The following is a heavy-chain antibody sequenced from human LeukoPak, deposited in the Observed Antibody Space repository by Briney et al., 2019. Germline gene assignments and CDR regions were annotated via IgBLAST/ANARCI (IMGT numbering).Heavy chain of an antibody. V-gene: IGHV4-59*01. CDR2: IFYSGST. CDR3: ATFSWGSFDY. CDR1: GGSISSYY. J-gene: IGHJ4*02. Sequence: SETLSLTCPVSGGSISSYYWSWIRQPPGEGLEWIGYIFYSGSTNYNPSLKSRVTISVDTSKNQFSLKLSSVTAADTAVYYCATFSWGSFDYWGQGTLVTVSS. D-gene: IGHD3-16*01.